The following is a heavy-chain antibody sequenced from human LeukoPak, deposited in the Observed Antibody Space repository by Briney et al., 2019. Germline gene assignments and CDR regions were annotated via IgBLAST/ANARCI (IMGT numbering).Heavy chain of an antibody. CDR3: ARHRDTIPADYYYGMDV. V-gene: IGHV5-10-1*01. J-gene: IGHJ6*02. CDR1: GYSFNTYW. D-gene: IGHD5-18*01. CDR2: IDPSDSYT. Sequence: GESLKISCKGSGYSFNTYWISWVRQKPGKGLEWMGRIDPSDSYTNYSPSFQGHVTISADKSISTAYLQWSSLKASDTAIYYCARHRDTIPADYYYGMDVWGQGTTVTVSS.